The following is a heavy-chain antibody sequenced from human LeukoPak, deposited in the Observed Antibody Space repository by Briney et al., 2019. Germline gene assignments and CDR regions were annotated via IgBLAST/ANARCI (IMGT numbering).Heavy chain of an antibody. CDR1: GGSISSTGYY. CDR3: ARGPHYDFWSGYPGTFDY. CDR2: IYTSGST. D-gene: IGHD3-3*01. J-gene: IGHJ4*02. V-gene: IGHV4-39*07. Sequence: SETLSLTCTVSGGSISSTGYYWDWIRQPPGKGLEWIGRIYTSGSTNYNPSLKSRVTISVDTSKNQFSLKLSSVTAADTAVYYCARGPHYDFWSGYPGTFDYWGQGTLVTVSS.